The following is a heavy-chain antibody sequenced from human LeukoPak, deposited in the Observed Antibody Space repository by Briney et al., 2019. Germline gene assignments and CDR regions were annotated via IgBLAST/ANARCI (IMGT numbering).Heavy chain of an antibody. D-gene: IGHD2-15*01. J-gene: IGHJ4*02. CDR1: GFTFSSYA. Sequence: PGRSLRLSCAASGFTFSSYAMHWVRQAPGKGLERVAFIRYDGSNKYYADSVKGRFTISRDNSKNTVYLQMNSLRAEDTAVYYCAKHGLPLVVISAPLDYWGQGTLVTVAS. CDR2: IRYDGSNK. V-gene: IGHV3-30*02. CDR3: AKHGLPLVVISAPLDY.